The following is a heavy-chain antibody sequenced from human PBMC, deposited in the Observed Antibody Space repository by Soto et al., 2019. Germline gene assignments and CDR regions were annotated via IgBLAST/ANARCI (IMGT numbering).Heavy chain of an antibody. Sequence: PGGSLRLSXAASGFTFSSYAMSWVRQAPGKGLEWVSAISGSGGSTYYADSVKGRFTISRDNSKNALYLQMNSLRAEDTAVYYCAAGPRGYYYGMDVWGQGTTVTVSS. CDR2: ISGSGGST. D-gene: IGHD6-13*01. J-gene: IGHJ6*02. CDR1: GFTFSSYA. CDR3: AAGPRGYYYGMDV. V-gene: IGHV3-23*01.